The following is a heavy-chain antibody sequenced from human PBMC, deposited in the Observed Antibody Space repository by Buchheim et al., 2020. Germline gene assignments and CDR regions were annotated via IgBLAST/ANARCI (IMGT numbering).Heavy chain of an antibody. CDR3: ARQITMVRGFTVQDYHYMDV. Sequence: QQQLQESGPGLVKPSETLSLTCTVSGGSISNSASYYWGWIRQPPGKGLEWIGSIYYGGSTYYNPSLKSRVTISVDTSKNQFSLKLSSVTAADTAVYYCARQITMVRGFTVQDYHYMDVWGKGTT. V-gene: IGHV4-39*01. CDR2: IYYGGST. J-gene: IGHJ6*03. D-gene: IGHD3-10*01. CDR1: GGSISNSASYY.